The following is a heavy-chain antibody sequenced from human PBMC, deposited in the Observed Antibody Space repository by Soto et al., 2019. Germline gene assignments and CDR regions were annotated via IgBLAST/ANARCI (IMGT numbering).Heavy chain of an antibody. D-gene: IGHD2-2*01. CDR1: GGTFSSYA. CDR3: ARGSQLVPAAKYNWFDP. Sequence: QVQLVQSGAEVKKPGSSVKVSCKASGGTFSSYAISWVRQAPGQGLEWMGGIIPIFGTANYAQKFQGRVTITADESTSTAYMELSSLRSEDTAVYYWARGSQLVPAAKYNWFDPWGQGTLVTVSS. CDR2: IIPIFGTA. V-gene: IGHV1-69*12. J-gene: IGHJ5*02.